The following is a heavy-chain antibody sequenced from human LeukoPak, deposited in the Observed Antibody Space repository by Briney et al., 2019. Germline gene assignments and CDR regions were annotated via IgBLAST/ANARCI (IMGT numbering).Heavy chain of an antibody. CDR3: AKDGGGPYKYYFDY. J-gene: IGHJ4*02. CDR2: ISYDGSNK. V-gene: IGHV3-30*18. Sequence: PGGSLRLSCAASGFTFSSYGMHWVRQAPGKGLEGVAVISYDGSNKYYADSVKGRFTISRDNSKNTLYLQMNSLRAEDTAVYYCAKDGGGPYKYYFDYWGQGTLVTVSS. CDR1: GFTFSSYG. D-gene: IGHD4-23*01.